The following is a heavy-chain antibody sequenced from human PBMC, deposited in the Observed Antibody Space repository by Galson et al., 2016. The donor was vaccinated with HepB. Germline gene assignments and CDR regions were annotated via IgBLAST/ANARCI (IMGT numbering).Heavy chain of an antibody. J-gene: IGHJ4*02. D-gene: IGHD3-9*01. CDR3: ARSPILTGLRVEAYFDD. CDR1: GISLSTSAMC. Sequence: PALVKPTQTLTLTCTFSGISLSTSAMCVSCIRQPPGKALEWLARIDWDDDKYYNTSLKTRLTISKDTSKNQVVLTMTNMDSVDTATYYCARSPILTGLRVEAYFDDWGQGTLVTVSS. V-gene: IGHV2-70*11. CDR2: IDWDDDK.